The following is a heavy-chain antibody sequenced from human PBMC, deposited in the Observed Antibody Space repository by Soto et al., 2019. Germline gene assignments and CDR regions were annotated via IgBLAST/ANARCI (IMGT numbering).Heavy chain of an antibody. Sequence: QVQLVESGGGVVQPGRSLRLSCAVSGFTVSTYGMHWVRQAPGKGLEWVAVISRDGGTKYYADSVKGRFTISRDNSRNTLFLEMNSLRGDDMPVYYCTGDVASGYLGQGTLVTLSS. CDR3: TGDVASGY. J-gene: IGHJ4*02. D-gene: IGHD2-21*02. CDR2: ISRDGGTK. CDR1: GFTVSTYG. V-gene: IGHV3-30*03.